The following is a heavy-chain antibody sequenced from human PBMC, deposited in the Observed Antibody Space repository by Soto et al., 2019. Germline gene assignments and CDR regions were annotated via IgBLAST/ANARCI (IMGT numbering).Heavy chain of an antibody. CDR1: GYSATNGFY. D-gene: IGHD1-1*01. Sequence: AERLSHTWAVSGYSATNGFYWGWIRHPPGKGLEWVGSIYRSGNTYYIPSVRRRASISVDPSKNEVSLNVNSVTAADTAVYYCARGPPIDPAPTSFYNWFDPWGQGTQVTVSS. J-gene: IGHJ5*02. V-gene: IGHV4-38-2*01. CDR3: ARGPPIDPAPTSFYNWFDP. CDR2: IYRSGNT.